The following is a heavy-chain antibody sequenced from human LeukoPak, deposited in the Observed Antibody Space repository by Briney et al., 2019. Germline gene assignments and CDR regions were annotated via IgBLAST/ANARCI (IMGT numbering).Heavy chain of an antibody. J-gene: IGHJ5*02. D-gene: IGHD2-2*01. V-gene: IGHV3-7*05. CDR1: GFTFSNYW. CDR3: ARGGAPYCSSTSCYEDRFDP. Sequence: GGSLRLSCAASGFTFSNYWMSWVRQAPGKGLEWVANMKQDGSEKYYVDSVKGRFTISRDNAKNSLYLQMISLRAEDTAVYYCARGGAPYCSSTSCYEDRFDPWGQGTLVTVSS. CDR2: MKQDGSEK.